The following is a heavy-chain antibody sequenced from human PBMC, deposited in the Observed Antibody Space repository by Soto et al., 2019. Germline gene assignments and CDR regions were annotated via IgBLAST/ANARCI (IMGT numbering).Heavy chain of an antibody. Sequence: QVQLQESGPGLVKPSETLSLTCTVSGGSISSYYWSWIRQPPGKGLEWIGYIYYSGSTNYNPSLKSRVTISVDTSKTQFSLKLSSVTAADPAVYYFARLYGLDAFDIWGQGTMVTVSS. CDR3: ARLYGLDAFDI. V-gene: IGHV4-59*08. CDR2: IYYSGST. J-gene: IGHJ3*02. D-gene: IGHD3-16*02. CDR1: GGSISSYY.